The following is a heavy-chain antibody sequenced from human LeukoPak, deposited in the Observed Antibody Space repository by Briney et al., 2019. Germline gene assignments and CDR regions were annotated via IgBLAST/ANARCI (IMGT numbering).Heavy chain of an antibody. CDR3: ARQNDDDFWSGMYYFDY. CDR2: INPNSGGT. V-gene: IGHV1-2*02. CDR1: GYTFTGYY. Sequence: ASVKVSCKASGYTFTGYYMHWVRQAPGQGLEWMGWINPNSGGTNYAQKFQGRATMTRDTSISTAYMELSRLRSDDTAVYYCARQNDDDFWSGMYYFDYWGQGTLVTVSS. J-gene: IGHJ4*02. D-gene: IGHD3-3*01.